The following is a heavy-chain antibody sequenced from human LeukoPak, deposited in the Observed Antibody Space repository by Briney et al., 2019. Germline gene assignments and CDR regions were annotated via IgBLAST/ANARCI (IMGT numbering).Heavy chain of an antibody. V-gene: IGHV4-39*01. D-gene: IGHD1-14*01. CDR3: ARLTNGLQEYFDY. J-gene: IGHJ4*02. CDR2: IYYGGST. Sequence: SETLSLTCTVSGGSISSSSYYWGWIRQPPGKGLEWIASIYYGGSTYYNPSLKSRVTISVDTSKNQFSLKMSSVTAADTAVYNCARLTNGLQEYFDYWGQGTLVTVSS. CDR1: GGSISSSSYY.